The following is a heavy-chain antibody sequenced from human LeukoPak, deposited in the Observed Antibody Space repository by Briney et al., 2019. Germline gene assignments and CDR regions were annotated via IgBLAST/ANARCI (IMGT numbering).Heavy chain of an antibody. D-gene: IGHD2-2*01. CDR2: MNPNSGNT. J-gene: IGHJ4*02. CDR1: GYTFTSYD. V-gene: IGHV1-8*03. Sequence: ASVKVSCKASGYTFTSYDINWVRQATGQGLEWMGWMNPNSGNTGYAQKFQGRVTITRNTSISTAYMELSSLRSEDTAVYYCARGRRISSTSCCMFDYWGQGTLVTVSS. CDR3: ARGRRISSTSCCMFDY.